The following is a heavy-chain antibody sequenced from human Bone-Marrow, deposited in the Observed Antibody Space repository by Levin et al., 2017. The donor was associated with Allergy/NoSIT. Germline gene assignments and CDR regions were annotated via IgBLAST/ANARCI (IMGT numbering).Heavy chain of an antibody. Sequence: SETLSLTCTVSGGSVSSGSYYWSWIRQPPGKGLEWIGYIYYSGSTNYNPSLKSRVTISVDTSKNQFSLKLSSVTAADTAVYYCARDVQGIRAAGIFDYWGQGTLVTVSS. CDR3: ARDVQGIRAAGIFDY. CDR1: GGSVSSGSYY. J-gene: IGHJ4*02. D-gene: IGHD6-13*01. CDR2: IYYSGST. V-gene: IGHV4-61*01.